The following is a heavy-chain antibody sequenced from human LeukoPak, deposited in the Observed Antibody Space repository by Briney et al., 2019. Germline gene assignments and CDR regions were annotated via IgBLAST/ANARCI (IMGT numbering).Heavy chain of an antibody. V-gene: IGHV3-23*01. CDR2: IFPSGGEI. D-gene: IGHD1-26*01. J-gene: IGHJ3*02. CDR1: GFTFSTFA. CDR3: ARESLVGARFPDPFDI. Sequence: GGSLRLSCAASGFTFSTFAMIWVRQPPGKGLEWVSSIFPSGGEIHYADSVRGRFTISRDNSKSTLSLQMNSLRAEDTAVYYCARESLVGARFPDPFDIWGQGTMVTVSS.